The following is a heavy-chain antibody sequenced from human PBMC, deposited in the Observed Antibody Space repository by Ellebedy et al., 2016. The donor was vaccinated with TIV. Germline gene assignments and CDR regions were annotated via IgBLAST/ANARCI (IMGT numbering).Heavy chain of an antibody. J-gene: IGHJ4*02. CDR1: GFTVSSNY. CDR2: LYDDGNT. CDR3: TTWGGPRGGAAIGD. D-gene: IGHD1-26*01. V-gene: IGHV3-66*01. Sequence: GESLKISCAATGFTVSSNYLSWVRQAPGKGLEWVSTLYDDGNTLYADSVRGQFAISRDNSTNTLNLQMNSLSVEDTAVYYCTTWGGPRGGAAIGDWGQGILVTVSS.